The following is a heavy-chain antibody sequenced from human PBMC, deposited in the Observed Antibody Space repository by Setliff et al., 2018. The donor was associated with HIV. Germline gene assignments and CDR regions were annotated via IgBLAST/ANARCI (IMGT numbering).Heavy chain of an antibody. J-gene: IGHJ5*02. CDR3: ARAKTIGVSAVFFDP. V-gene: IGHV4-61*09. D-gene: IGHD3-3*01. CDR1: GGSMSSDSYS. CDR2: IYVGGSV. Sequence: PSETLSLTCTVSGGSMSSDSYSWTWLRQPAGKGPELIGHIYVGGSVIYNPSLASRVTISMVPSKNQFSLDPSSVTAADTAKYYCARAKTIGVSAVFFDPWGQGRPVTVSS.